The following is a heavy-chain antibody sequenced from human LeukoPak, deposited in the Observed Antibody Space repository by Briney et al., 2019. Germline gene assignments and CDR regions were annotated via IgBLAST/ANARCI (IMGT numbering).Heavy chain of an antibody. J-gene: IGHJ4*02. D-gene: IGHD6-13*01. V-gene: IGHV5-51*01. CDR3: ARHPGYSSSWYEGDY. Sequence: GEAPKLSCKASGYSFTSYWIGWVRQMPGEGLEWMGIIYPDDSDTRYSPSFQGQVTISADKPISTAYMQWSSLKASDTAMYYCARHPGYSSSWYEGDYWGQGTLVTVSS. CDR1: GYSFTSYW. CDR2: IYPDDSDT.